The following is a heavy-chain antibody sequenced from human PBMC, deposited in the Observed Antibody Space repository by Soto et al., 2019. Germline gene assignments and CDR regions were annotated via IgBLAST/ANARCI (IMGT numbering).Heavy chain of an antibody. J-gene: IGHJ1*01. Sequence: QVQMVQSGAEVKKPGASVKVSCKAPNYSFSSFGISWMRQAPGQGVEWMAWINLSNVNTNCAQGPQGRDTLTSDTSRRAGNVERRELGSDATVVYYCRRDPFSGESNRQPGDWDSWGQGPRIT. CDR1: NYSFSSFG. CDR3: RRDPFSGESNRQPGDWDS. D-gene: IGHD1-7*01. CDR2: INLSNVNT. V-gene: IGHV1-18*01.